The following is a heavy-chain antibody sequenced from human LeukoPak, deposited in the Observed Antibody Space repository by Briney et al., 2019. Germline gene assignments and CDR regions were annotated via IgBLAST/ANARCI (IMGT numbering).Heavy chain of an antibody. V-gene: IGHV3-30*02. CDR3: AKDPIRCSGGSCLNYFDY. CDR1: GFTFSSYG. CDR2: IRYDGSNK. Sequence: GGSLRLSCAASGFTFSSYGMHWVRQAPGKGLEWVAFIRYDGSNKYYADSVKGRFTISRDNSKNTLYLQMNSLRAEDTAVYYCAKDPIRCSGGSCLNYFDYWGQGTLVTVSS. D-gene: IGHD2-15*01. J-gene: IGHJ4*02.